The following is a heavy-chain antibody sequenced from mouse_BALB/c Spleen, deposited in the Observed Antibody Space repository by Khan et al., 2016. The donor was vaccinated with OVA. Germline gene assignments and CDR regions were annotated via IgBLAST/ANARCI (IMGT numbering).Heavy chain of an antibody. D-gene: IGHD4-1*01. Sequence: EVKLVESGGDLVKPGGSLKLSCAASGFTFSSYSMSWVRQTPDKRLEWVASISSGGDYTYYPDSVKGRFNISSDNAQNTLYLQMSDVKSEDTAMYYCAGHLTGSFAYWGQGTLVTVSA. CDR2: ISSGGDYT. V-gene: IGHV5-6*02. CDR1: GFTFSSYS. CDR3: AGHLTGSFAY. J-gene: IGHJ3*01.